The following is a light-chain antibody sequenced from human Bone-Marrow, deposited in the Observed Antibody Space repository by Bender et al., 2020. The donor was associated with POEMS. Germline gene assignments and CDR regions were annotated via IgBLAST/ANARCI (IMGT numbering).Light chain of an antibody. Sequence: SYVLTQAPSVSVAPGQTARITCGGDNIGRRGVHWYQQWPGQSPVLVIYQDTKRPSGIPERFSGSHSGNTATLTITGTQPVDEADYYCQVWDSGAGIFGGGTKLTVL. V-gene: IGLV3-21*01. CDR3: QVWDSGAGI. CDR2: QDT. J-gene: IGLJ2*01. CDR1: NIGRRG.